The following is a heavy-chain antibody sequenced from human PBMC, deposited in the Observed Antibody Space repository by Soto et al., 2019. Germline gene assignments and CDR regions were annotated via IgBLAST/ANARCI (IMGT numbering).Heavy chain of an antibody. Sequence: GESLKISCKGSGYSFTSYWIGWVRQMPGKGLEWMGIIYPGDSGTRYSPSFQGQVTISADKSISTAYLQWSSLKASDTAMYYCARIGTYYYDSSGYPDVFDIWGQGKMVTVSS. CDR1: GYSFTSYW. CDR2: IYPGDSGT. J-gene: IGHJ3*02. V-gene: IGHV5-51*01. D-gene: IGHD3-22*01. CDR3: ARIGTYYYDSSGYPDVFDI.